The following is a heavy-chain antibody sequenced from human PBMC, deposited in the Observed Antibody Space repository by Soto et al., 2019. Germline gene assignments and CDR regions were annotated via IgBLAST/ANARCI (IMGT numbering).Heavy chain of an antibody. CDR1: GYTFTSYY. CDR3: ARGPELAYCSSTRCYTPYYYGMDV. V-gene: IGHV1-46*01. J-gene: IGHJ6*02. CDR2: INPSGGST. D-gene: IGHD2-2*02. Sequence: ASVKVSCKASGYTFTSYYMHWVRQAPGQGLEWMGIINPSGGSTRYAQKFQGRVTMTRDTSTNTVYMELSSLRSEDTAVYYCARGPELAYCSSTRCYTPYYYGMDVWGQGTTVTVSS.